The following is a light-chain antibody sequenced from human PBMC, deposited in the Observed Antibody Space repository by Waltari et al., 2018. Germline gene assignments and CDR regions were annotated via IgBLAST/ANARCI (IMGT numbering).Light chain of an antibody. CDR1: NNDVAAHNY. V-gene: IGLV2-14*03. J-gene: IGLJ3*02. CDR3: TSFRSGASWV. Sequence: QSALTQPASVSGSPGQSIIMSCAGPNNDVAAHNYVSWFQHHPGKAPKLIIHDVNKRPSGVSSRFSASKSDNTASLTISGRQAEDEANYYCTSFRSGASWVFGGGTTLTVL. CDR2: DVN.